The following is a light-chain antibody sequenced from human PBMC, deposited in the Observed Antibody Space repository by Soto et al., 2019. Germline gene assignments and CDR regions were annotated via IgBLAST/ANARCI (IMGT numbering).Light chain of an antibody. V-gene: IGLV2-14*01. CDR1: SSDVGGYNY. J-gene: IGLJ1*01. Sequence: QSALTQPASVSGSPGQSITISCTGTSSDVGGYNYVSWYQQHPGKAPKLMIYEVSNRPSGVSNRFSGSKSGNTASLTISGLPAEDEADYYCSSYTSSSTGVFGTGTKLTVL. CDR3: SSYTSSSTGV. CDR2: EVS.